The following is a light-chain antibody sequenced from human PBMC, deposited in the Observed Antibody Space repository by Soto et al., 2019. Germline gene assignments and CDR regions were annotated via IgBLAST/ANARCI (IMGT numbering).Light chain of an antibody. CDR3: QQYNNWPWT. CDR1: QTISGT. CDR2: GAS. J-gene: IGKJ1*01. Sequence: EIVMTQSPATLSVSPGGRATLSCRASQTISGTLAWYQQKPGQAPRLLIHGASTRAPGFPARFSGSGSGTEFTLTISSLQSEDFAVYYCQQYNNWPWTFGQGTKVDIK. V-gene: IGKV3-15*01.